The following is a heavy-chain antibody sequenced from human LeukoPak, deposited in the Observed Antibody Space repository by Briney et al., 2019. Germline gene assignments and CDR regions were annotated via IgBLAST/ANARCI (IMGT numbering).Heavy chain of an antibody. J-gene: IGHJ4*02. Sequence: SVKVPCKASGGTFSSYAISWVRQAPGQGLEWMGGIIPIFGTANYAQKFQGRVTITADESTSTAYMELSSLRSEDTAVYYCARGSVAVAGTRALDYWGQGTLVTVSS. CDR3: ARGSVAVAGTRALDY. CDR2: IIPIFGTA. V-gene: IGHV1-69*13. D-gene: IGHD6-19*01. CDR1: GGTFSSYA.